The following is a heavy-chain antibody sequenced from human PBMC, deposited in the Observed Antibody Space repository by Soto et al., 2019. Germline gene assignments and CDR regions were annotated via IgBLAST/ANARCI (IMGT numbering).Heavy chain of an antibody. Sequence: VESLNISCKGSGYNFTSYCIGSGRQMTGKGLEWMGIIYPGDSDTRYSPSFQGQVTISADKSISTAYLQWSSLKASDTAMYYCAREAMRDYYGSGSYYYQHWGQGTLVTVS. V-gene: IGHV5-51*01. J-gene: IGHJ1*01. CDR1: GYNFTSYC. D-gene: IGHD3-10*01. CDR2: IYPGDSDT. CDR3: AREAMRDYYGSGSYYYQH.